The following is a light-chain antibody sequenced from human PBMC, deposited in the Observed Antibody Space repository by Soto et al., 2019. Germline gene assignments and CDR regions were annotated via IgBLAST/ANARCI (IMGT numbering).Light chain of an antibody. CDR2: DAS. CDR3: QQYGRSVG. CDR1: QSVGSY. J-gene: IGKJ1*01. V-gene: IGKV3-11*01. Sequence: EIVLTQSPATLSLSPGEGATLSCRASQSVGSYLAWYQQKLGQAPRLLIYDASKRATGIPARFSGSGSGTDFTLTVSRLEPEDFAVYYCQQYGRSVGFGQGTKVDI.